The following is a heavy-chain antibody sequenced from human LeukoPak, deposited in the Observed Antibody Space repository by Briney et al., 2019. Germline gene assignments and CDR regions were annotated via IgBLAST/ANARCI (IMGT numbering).Heavy chain of an antibody. CDR1: GFTFSSYA. CDR3: ANRMDPAATDDAFDI. D-gene: IGHD2-2*01. Sequence: WGSLRLSCAASGFTFSSYAMSWVRQAPGKGLEWVSVISGSGGSTYYADSVKGRFTISRDNSKNTLYLQMNSLRAEDTAVYYCANRMDPAATDDAFDIWGQGTMVTVSS. J-gene: IGHJ3*02. V-gene: IGHV3-23*01. CDR2: ISGSGGST.